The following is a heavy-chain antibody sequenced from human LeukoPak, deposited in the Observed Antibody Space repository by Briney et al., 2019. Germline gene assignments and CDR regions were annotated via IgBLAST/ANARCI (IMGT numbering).Heavy chain of an antibody. Sequence: GGSLRLSCAASGFTFSSYAMHWVRQAPGKGLEYVSAISSNGGSTYYADSVKGRFTISRDNSKNTLYLQMNSLRAEDTAVYYCAKAGVRSSGYSYDAFDIWGQGTMVTVSS. J-gene: IGHJ3*02. CDR1: GFTFSSYA. CDR3: AKAGVRSSGYSYDAFDI. D-gene: IGHD3-22*01. V-gene: IGHV3-64*04. CDR2: ISSNGGST.